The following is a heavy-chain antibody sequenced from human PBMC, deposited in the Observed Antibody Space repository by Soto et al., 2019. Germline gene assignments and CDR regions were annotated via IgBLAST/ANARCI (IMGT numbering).Heavy chain of an antibody. V-gene: IGHV4-30-4*01. J-gene: IGHJ3*02. CDR3: ARGGGGYCTNGVCHNAFDI. Sequence: QVQLQESGPGLVKPSQTLSLTCTVSGGSISSGDYYWSWIRQPPGKGLEWIGYIYYSGSTYYNPSLKSRVTISGDTFKNTVSAELRSVSAADRAVFYCARGGGGYCTNGVCHNAFDIWGQGTMVTVSS. CDR2: IYYSGST. CDR1: GGSISSGDYY. D-gene: IGHD2-8*01.